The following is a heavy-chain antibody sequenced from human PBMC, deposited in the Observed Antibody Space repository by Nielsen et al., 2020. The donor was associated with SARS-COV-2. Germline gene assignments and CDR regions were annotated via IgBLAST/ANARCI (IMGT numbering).Heavy chain of an antibody. CDR1: GFTFGDYA. D-gene: IGHD3-22*01. CDR2: SRSKAYGGTT. J-gene: IGHJ5*02. CDR3: TRAEGDYYDSSDHWFDP. V-gene: IGHV3-49*03. Sequence: GESLKISCTASGFTFGDYAMSWFRQAPGKGLEWVGCSRSKAYGGTTEYAASVKGRFTISRDDSKSIAYLQMNSLKTEDTAVYYCTRAEGDYYDSSDHWFDPWGQGTLVTVAS.